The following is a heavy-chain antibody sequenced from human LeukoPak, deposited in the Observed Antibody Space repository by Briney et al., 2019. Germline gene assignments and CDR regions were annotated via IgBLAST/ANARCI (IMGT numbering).Heavy chain of an antibody. CDR2: ISWDGGST. D-gene: IGHD1-26*01. CDR1: GFTFDDYA. V-gene: IGHV3-43D*03. Sequence: GGSLRLSCAASGFTFDDYAMHWVRQAPGKGLEWVSLISWDGGSTYYADSVKGRFTISRDNSKNSLYLQMNSLRAEDTALYYCAKGYGATTGFDYWGQGTPVTVSS. CDR3: AKGYGATTGFDY. J-gene: IGHJ4*02.